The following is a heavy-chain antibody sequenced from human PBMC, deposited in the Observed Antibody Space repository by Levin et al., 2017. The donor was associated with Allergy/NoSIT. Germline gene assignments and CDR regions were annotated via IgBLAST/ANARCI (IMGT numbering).Heavy chain of an antibody. CDR2: IYTGGST. V-gene: IGHV3-66*01. CDR1: GFTVSSNY. CDR3: ARGRYSST. J-gene: IGHJ1*01. D-gene: IGHD6-13*01. Sequence: GESLKISCEASGFTVSSNYMSWVRQAPGKGLEWVSVIYTGGSTHYADSVKGRFTISRDNSKNTLYLQMNSLRVEDTAVYYCARGRYSSTWGQGALVTVSS.